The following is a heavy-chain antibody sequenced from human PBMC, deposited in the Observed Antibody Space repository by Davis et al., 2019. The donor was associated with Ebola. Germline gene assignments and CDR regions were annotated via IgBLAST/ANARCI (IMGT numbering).Heavy chain of an antibody. CDR3: ARGNYGDYIVLYYYNMDV. V-gene: IGHV4-4*02. CDR1: GGSITTTHW. Sequence: MPSETLSLTCAVSGGSITTTHWWGWVRQPPGKGLEWIGEIDHSGTTNYNPSLKSRVTMSVDTSKNQFSLKLSSVTAADTAVYYCARGNYGDYIVLYYYNMDVWGQGTTVTVSS. D-gene: IGHD4-17*01. J-gene: IGHJ6*02. CDR2: IDHSGTT.